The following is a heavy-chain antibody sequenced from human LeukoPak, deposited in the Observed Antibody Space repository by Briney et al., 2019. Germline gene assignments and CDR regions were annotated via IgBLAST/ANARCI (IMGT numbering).Heavy chain of an antibody. CDR2: IYYSGST. Sequence: VKPSETLSLTCTVPGGSISSSSYYWGWIRQPPGKGLEWIGSIYYSGSTYYNPSLKSRVTISVDTSKNQFSLKLSSVTAADTAVYYCARLRYCSGGSCYSVFPVPWFDPWGQGTLVTVSS. D-gene: IGHD2-15*01. V-gene: IGHV4-39*01. CDR3: ARLRYCSGGSCYSVFPVPWFDP. CDR1: GGSISSSSYY. J-gene: IGHJ5*02.